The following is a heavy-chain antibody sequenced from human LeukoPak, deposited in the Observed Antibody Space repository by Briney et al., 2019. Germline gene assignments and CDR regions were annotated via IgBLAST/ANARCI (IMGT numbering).Heavy chain of an antibody. CDR3: ARDSHDRFFDP. Sequence: PSETLSLTCAVSGGSFSGHYWNWIRQPPGKGLEWIGEINHGGSTNYNPSLKSRVTISVDTSKNQFSLKLSSVTAADTAVYYCARDSHDRFFDPWGQGTLVTVSS. CDR2: INHGGST. V-gene: IGHV4-34*01. D-gene: IGHD1-14*01. J-gene: IGHJ5*02. CDR1: GGSFSGHY.